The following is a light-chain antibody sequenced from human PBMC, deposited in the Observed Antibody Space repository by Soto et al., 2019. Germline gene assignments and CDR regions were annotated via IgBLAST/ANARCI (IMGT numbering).Light chain of an antibody. CDR3: QQYDSYPLT. J-gene: IGKJ4*01. CDR2: AAS. Sequence: DIQMTQSPSSLSASVGDRVTITCRASRGVNKYVAWFQQKPGKAPKTLIYAASTLQNGVPSKFSGSGSGTDITLTISSLQPEDFDTYYCQQYDSYPLTFGGGSKVQIK. CDR1: RGVNKY. V-gene: IGKV1-16*02.